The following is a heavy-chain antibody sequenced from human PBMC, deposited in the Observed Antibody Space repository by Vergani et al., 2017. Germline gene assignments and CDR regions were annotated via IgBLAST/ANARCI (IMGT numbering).Heavy chain of an antibody. CDR1: GGSISCSNW. D-gene: IGHD6-19*01. CDR3: ARDMVGSGWSAFDY. J-gene: IGHJ4*02. CDR2: IYHSGST. Sequence: QVQLQESVPGLVKPPGTLSLTCAVSGGSISCSNWWSWVRQPPGKGLEWIGGIYHSGSTNYNPSLKSRVTISVDKSKNQFSLKRSSVTAADTAVYYCARDMVGSGWSAFDYWGQGTLVTVSS. V-gene: IGHV4-4*03.